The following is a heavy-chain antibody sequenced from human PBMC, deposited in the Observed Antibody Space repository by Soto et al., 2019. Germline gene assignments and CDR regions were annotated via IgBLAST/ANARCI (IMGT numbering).Heavy chain of an antibody. Sequence: GESLKISCKASGYSFTTYYIAWVRQMPGEGLEWMGLIYPVDSATRYSPSFQGQVTISADKSISTAYLQWSSLNASDSAMYYCARFDRRNWAHFDYWGQGSLVTVYS. CDR3: ARFDRRNWAHFDY. V-gene: IGHV5-51*01. J-gene: IGHJ4*02. CDR1: GYSFTTYY. D-gene: IGHD7-27*01. CDR2: IYPVDSAT.